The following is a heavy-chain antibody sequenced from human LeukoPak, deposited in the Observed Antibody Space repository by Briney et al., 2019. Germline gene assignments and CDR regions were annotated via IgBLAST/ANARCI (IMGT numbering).Heavy chain of an antibody. CDR1: GYTFTCYG. CDR3: AREGLNYYDSSGYYL. D-gene: IGHD3-22*01. CDR2: FSIYNSNT. Sequence: ASVKVSCKASGYTFTCYGISWVRQAPGPGLEWMGWFSIYNSNTNYAQKLQGRVTMTTDTSTSTTYMELRSLRSDDTAVYYCAREGLNYYDSSGYYLWSQGTLVTVSS. V-gene: IGHV1-18*01. J-gene: IGHJ4*02.